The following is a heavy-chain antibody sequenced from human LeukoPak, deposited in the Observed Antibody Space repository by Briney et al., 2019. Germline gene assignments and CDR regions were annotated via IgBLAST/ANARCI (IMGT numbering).Heavy chain of an antibody. Sequence: ASVKVSCKASGYTFTSYDINWVRQATGQGLEWMGWMNPNSGNTGYAQKFQGRVTMTRNTSISTAYMELSSLRSEDTAVYYCARRVSGYYVPQYYGMDVWGQGTTVTVSS. D-gene: IGHD3-22*01. CDR1: GYTFTSYD. CDR2: MNPNSGNT. V-gene: IGHV1-8*01. CDR3: ARRVSGYYVPQYYGMDV. J-gene: IGHJ6*02.